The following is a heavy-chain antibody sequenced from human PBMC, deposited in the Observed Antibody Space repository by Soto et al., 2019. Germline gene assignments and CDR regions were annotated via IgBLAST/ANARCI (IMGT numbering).Heavy chain of an antibody. D-gene: IGHD3-3*01. CDR2: IYPSDSDT. V-gene: IGHV5-51*01. J-gene: IGHJ4*02. Sequence: GESLKISCKGSGYNFAGYWIAWVRQMPGKGLELMGIIYPSDSDTGYRPSFQGQVTISADKSISSAYLQWSSLRASDTAMYYCERGGVSTRTFDYWGQGTPVTVSS. CDR1: GYNFAGYW. CDR3: ERGGVSTRTFDY.